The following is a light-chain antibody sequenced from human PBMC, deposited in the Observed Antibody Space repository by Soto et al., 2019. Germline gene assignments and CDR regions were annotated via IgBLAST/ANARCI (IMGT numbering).Light chain of an antibody. CDR2: SNN. J-gene: IGLJ2*01. CDR3: AAWDDSRNGVV. Sequence: QSVLTQPPSASGTPGQRVTISCSGSSSNIGSNTVNWYQQLPGTAPKLLIYSNNQRPSGGPDRFSGSKSGTSASLAISGLQSEDEAEYYCAAWDDSRNGVVFGGGTKVTVL. V-gene: IGLV1-44*01. CDR1: SSNIGSNT.